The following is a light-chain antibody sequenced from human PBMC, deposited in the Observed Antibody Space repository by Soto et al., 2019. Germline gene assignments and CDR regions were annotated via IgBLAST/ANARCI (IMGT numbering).Light chain of an antibody. CDR2: RAS. Sequence: EVVMTQSPDTLSVSPWEISTFSCRAIQILSGKLAWYQQKPGQAPRLLIYRASIRASGIPGWFSGSGYGKESTLTINGLPYEDSGVYYCQQYEKRFHTFGQGTRLDIK. V-gene: IGKV3-15*01. CDR3: QQYEKRFHT. J-gene: IGKJ5*01. CDR1: QILSGK.